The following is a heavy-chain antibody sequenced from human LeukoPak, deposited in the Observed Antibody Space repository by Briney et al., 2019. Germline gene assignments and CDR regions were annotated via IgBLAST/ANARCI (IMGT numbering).Heavy chain of an antibody. D-gene: IGHD3-22*01. V-gene: IGHV3-21*01. J-gene: IGHJ3*02. Sequence: KTGGSLRLSCAASGFTFGHHNMNWVRQAPGKGLEWVSSISSSSTSIYYADSLKGRFSISRDNAKNSLYLQINSLRAEDTAVYYRARDDSNGYFFDMWGQGTMVTVSS. CDR1: GFTFGHHN. CDR2: ISSSSTSI. CDR3: ARDDSNGYFFDM.